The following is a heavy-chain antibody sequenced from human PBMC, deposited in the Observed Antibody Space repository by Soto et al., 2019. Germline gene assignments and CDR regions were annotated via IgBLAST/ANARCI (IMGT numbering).Heavy chain of an antibody. J-gene: IGHJ5*02. V-gene: IGHV1-3*01. D-gene: IGHD3-10*01. Sequence: ASVKVSCKASGYTFTSYAMHWVRQAPGQRLEWMGWINAGNGNTKYSQKFQGRVTITRDTSASTAYMELSSLRSEDTAVYYCAVEILMFRRVANLFYPWGQGTLVTVSA. CDR1: GYTFTSYA. CDR2: INAGNGNT. CDR3: AVEILMFRRVANLFYP.